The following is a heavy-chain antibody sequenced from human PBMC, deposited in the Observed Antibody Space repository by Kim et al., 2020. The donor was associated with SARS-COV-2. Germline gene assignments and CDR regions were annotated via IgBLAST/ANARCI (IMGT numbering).Heavy chain of an antibody. Sequence: NYADSVKGQFTISRDNSKNTLYLQRNSLRAEDTAVDYCARANWGTLDYFDYGGQGTLVTVSS. D-gene: IGHD7-27*01. V-gene: IGHV3-33*01. J-gene: IGHJ4*02. CDR3: ARANWGTLDYFDY.